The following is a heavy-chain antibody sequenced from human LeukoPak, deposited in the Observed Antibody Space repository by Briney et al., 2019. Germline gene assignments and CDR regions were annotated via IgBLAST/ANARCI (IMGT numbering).Heavy chain of an antibody. D-gene: IGHD4-17*01. CDR1: GGTFSSYA. Sequence: ASVKVSCKASGGTFSSYAISWVRQATGQGLEWMGWMNPNSGNTGYAQKFQGRVTMTRNTSISTAYMELSSLRSEDTAVYYCAGELSESGDDYGYRWGQGTLVTVSS. CDR2: MNPNSGNT. J-gene: IGHJ4*02. V-gene: IGHV1-8*02. CDR3: AGELSESGDDYGYR.